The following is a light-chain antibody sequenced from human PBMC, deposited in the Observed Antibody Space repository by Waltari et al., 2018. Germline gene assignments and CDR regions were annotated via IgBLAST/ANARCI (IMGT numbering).Light chain of an antibody. CDR1: QGITTY. CDR3: QQLNSYPPT. CDR2: AAS. V-gene: IGKV1-9*01. Sequence: DIQLTQSPSFLSASVGDRVSITCRASQGITTYLAWYQQKPGKAPKLLIFAASTLQSGVPSRFRGSGSGTEFTLTINSLRPEDFATYYCQQLNSYPPTCGPGTKVDI. J-gene: IGKJ3*01.